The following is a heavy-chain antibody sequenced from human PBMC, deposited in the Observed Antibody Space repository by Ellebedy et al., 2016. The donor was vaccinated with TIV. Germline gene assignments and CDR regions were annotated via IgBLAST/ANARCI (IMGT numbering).Heavy chain of an antibody. V-gene: IGHV3-7*03. J-gene: IGHJ5*02. Sequence: GESLKISCAVSGFTFSTYWMSWVRQAPGKRLEGVANINQDGSKKYYVDSVKGRSTISRDNAKNSLYLQMNSLRAEDTAVYSCARDVTAPSFDPWGQGTLVTVSS. D-gene: IGHD2-21*02. CDR1: GFTFSTYW. CDR2: INQDGSKK. CDR3: ARDVTAPSFDP.